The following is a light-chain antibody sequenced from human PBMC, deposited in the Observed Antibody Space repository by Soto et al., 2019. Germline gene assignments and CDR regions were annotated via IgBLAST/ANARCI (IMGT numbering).Light chain of an antibody. CDR3: QQYDSYGT. CDR1: QRISSW. V-gene: IGKV1-5*01. J-gene: IGKJ1*01. Sequence: DIQMTQSPSTLSVSVGDRVTITCRASQRISSWLAWYQQKPGKAHRLLIYDASSLESGVPSRFSGSGSATEFTLTISSLQPDDFATYYCQQYDSYGTFGQGTKVEIK. CDR2: DAS.